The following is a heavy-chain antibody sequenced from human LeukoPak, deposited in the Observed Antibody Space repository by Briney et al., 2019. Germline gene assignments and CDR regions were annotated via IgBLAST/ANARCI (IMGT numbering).Heavy chain of an antibody. V-gene: IGHV3-23*01. J-gene: IGHJ4*02. CDR3: AKDSALLTMIVVVITHFDY. CDR2: ISGSGGST. CDR1: EFTFSSYA. D-gene: IGHD3-22*01. Sequence: GGSLRLSCAASEFTFSSYAMSWVRQAPGKGLEWVSAISGSGGSTYYADSVKGRFTISRDNSKNTLYLQMNSLRAEDTAVYYCAKDSALLTMIVVVITHFDYWGQGTLVTVSS.